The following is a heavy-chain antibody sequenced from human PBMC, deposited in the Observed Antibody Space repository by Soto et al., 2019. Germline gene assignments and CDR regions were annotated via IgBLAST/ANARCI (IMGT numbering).Heavy chain of an antibody. J-gene: IGHJ6*03. CDR2: IYYSGST. D-gene: IGHD3-22*01. V-gene: IGHV4-59*08. CDR1: GGSISSYY. CDR3: ASGSVRDYYYYYMDV. Sequence: SATLSLTCTVSGGSISSYYWSWIRQPPGKGLEWIGYIYYSGSTNYNPSLKRRVTISVDTSKNQFSLKLSSVTAADTAVYYFASGSVRDYYYYYMDVWGKGTTVTVSS.